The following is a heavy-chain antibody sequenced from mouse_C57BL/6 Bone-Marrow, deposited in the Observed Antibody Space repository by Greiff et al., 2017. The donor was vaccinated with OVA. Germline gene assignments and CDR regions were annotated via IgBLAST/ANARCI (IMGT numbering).Heavy chain of an antibody. CDR2: IDPSTCGT. J-gene: IGHJ1*03. CDR3: KSRASSSYHYLYFDV. Sequence: QVQLQQPGAELVMPGASVKLSCKASGYTFTGYEMHCVKQTPVHGLEWIGAIDPSTCGTAYNQKFKGKATLTADKSSSTAYMELRSLTSEDSAVYDVKSRASSSYHYLYFDVWGTGTTVTVSS. CDR1: GYTFTGYE. D-gene: IGHD1-1*01. V-gene: IGHV1-23*01.